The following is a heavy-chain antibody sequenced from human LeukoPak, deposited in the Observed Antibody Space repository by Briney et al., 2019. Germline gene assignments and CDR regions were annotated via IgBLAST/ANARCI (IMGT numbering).Heavy chain of an antibody. CDR3: ARESTFRYYYYMDV. D-gene: IGHD3-16*01. CDR1: GDTFISYA. V-gene: IGHV1-69*05. CDR2: MFTIFGTA. J-gene: IGHJ6*03. Sequence: SVKVSCKASGDTFISYATSWVRQAPGQGLEWMGRMFTIFGTAIYAQKFQGRVTITTDEYTSTAYMEVSSLRSEDTAVYYCARESTFRYYYYMDVWGKGTTVTVSS.